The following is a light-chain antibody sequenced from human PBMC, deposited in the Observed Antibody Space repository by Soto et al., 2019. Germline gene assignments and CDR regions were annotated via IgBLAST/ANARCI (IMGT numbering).Light chain of an antibody. Sequence: QSVLTQPRSVSGSPGQSVTISCTGTSSDVGGYNYVSWYQQHPGKAPKLMIYDVSKRPSGVPDRFSGSKSSNTASLTISGLQAEDEADYHCCSYAGSYSYVFGTGTKVTVL. J-gene: IGLJ1*01. CDR2: DVS. V-gene: IGLV2-11*01. CDR3: CSYAGSYSYV. CDR1: SSDVGGYNY.